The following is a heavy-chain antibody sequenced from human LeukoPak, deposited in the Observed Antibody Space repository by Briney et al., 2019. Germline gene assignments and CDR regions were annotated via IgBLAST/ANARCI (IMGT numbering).Heavy chain of an antibody. Sequence: GGSLRLSCAASGFTFSSYAMSWVRQAPGKGLEWVSVIYSGGSTYYADSVKGRFTISRDNSKNTLYLQMNSLRAEDTAVYYCARGWNFDYWGQGTLVTVSS. V-gene: IGHV3-53*01. D-gene: IGHD1-1*01. CDR1: GFTFSSYA. CDR3: ARGWNFDY. CDR2: IYSGGST. J-gene: IGHJ4*02.